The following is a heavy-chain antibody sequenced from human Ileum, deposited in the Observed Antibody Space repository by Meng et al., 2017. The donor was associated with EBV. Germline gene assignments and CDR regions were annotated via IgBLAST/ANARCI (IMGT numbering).Heavy chain of an antibody. D-gene: IGHD1-26*01. J-gene: IGHJ4*02. CDR3: AIYAVGGSGQGY. V-gene: IGHV4-30-4*01. Sequence: VQLQESGPGLVKPSQTQSLPCAVSGVSISSGVYHWSWIRQPPGKGLEWIGCSGGTYYNPSLKSRLTISVDTSKNQFSLKLDSATAADTAVYYCAIYAVGGSGQGYWGQGTLVTVSS. CDR2: CSGGT. CDR1: GVSISSGVYH.